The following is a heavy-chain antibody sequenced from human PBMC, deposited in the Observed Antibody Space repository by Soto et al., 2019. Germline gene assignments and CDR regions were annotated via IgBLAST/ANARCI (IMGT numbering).Heavy chain of an antibody. CDR1: GGTFSSYA. D-gene: IGHD6-19*01. Sequence: GASVKVSCKASGGTFSSYAISWVRQAPGQGLEWMGGIIPIFGTANYAQKFQGRVTITADESTSTAYMELSSLRSEDTAVYYCAREGQNIAVAGTFVSWGQGTLVTVSS. CDR3: AREGQNIAVAGTFVS. CDR2: IIPIFGTA. J-gene: IGHJ4*02. V-gene: IGHV1-69*13.